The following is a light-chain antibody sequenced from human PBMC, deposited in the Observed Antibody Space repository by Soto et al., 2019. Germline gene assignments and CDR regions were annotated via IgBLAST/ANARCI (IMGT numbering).Light chain of an antibody. V-gene: IGKV1-39*01. CDR1: QNIRSF. J-gene: IGKJ1*01. Sequence: DIQMTQSPPSLSASVGDRVTITCRASQNIRSFLNWYQEKPGKAPKVLISAASSLQSGVPSRFSGSGSGTDFTLTISSLQPEDSATYHCQQSSSTRWTFGQGTKVDIK. CDR2: AAS. CDR3: QQSSSTRWT.